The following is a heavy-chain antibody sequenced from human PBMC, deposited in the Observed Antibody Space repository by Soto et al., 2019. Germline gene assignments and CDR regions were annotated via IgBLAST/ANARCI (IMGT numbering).Heavy chain of an antibody. J-gene: IGHJ4*02. D-gene: IGHD3-3*01. CDR2: IVPNVGTV. CDR1: GGTLSSFINYP. CDR3: ARRDTSGLLRYFDN. Sequence: QMQLVQSGAEVQKPGSSVKVSCKASGGTLSSFINYPINWVRQAPGQGLEWMGGIVPNVGTVNYAQKFQGRVTITADKSTGTAYMEMSSLRSEDTALYYCARRDTSGLLRYFDNWGQGTLVTVSS. V-gene: IGHV1-69*06.